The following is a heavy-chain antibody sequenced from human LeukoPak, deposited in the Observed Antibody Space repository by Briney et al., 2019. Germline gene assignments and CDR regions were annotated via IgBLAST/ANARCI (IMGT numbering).Heavy chain of an antibody. V-gene: IGHV3-21*01. J-gene: IGHJ3*02. CDR1: GFTFSSYS. CDR2: ISSGGTYI. Sequence: GGSLRLSCAASGFTFSSYSMNWVRQAPGKGLEWVSSISSGGTYIYYADSVKGRFTISRDNAKNSLYPQLSSLRAEDTAVYYCARDWEYDAFDIWGQGTMVTVSS. CDR3: ARDWEYDAFDI. D-gene: IGHD1-26*01.